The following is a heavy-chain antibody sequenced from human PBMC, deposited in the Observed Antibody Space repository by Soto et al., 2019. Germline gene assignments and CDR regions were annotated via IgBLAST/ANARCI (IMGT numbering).Heavy chain of an antibody. CDR1: GFSLSTCGVG. D-gene: IGHD2-8*02. J-gene: IGHJ4*02. V-gene: IGHV2-5*02. CDR3: APRRGSYWTVPGPFDY. Sequence: QITLKESGPTLVKPTQTLTLTCSYSGFSLSTCGVGVGWIRRPRGKALEWLALIYWDDDKRYSPSLKSRLTNPKDTSKNQGVSTMTNMEPVDTTTYYFAPRRGSYWTVPGPFDYWGQGTMVTVSS. CDR2: IYWDDDK.